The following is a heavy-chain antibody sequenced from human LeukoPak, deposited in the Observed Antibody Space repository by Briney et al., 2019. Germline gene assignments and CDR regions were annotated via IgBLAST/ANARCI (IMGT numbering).Heavy chain of an antibody. D-gene: IGHD2-2*02. J-gene: IGHJ4*02. Sequence: GGSLRLSCAASGFTFSNAWMSWVRQAPGKGLEWVGRIKSKTDGGTTDYAAPVKGRFTISRDDSKNTLYLQMNSLKTEDTAVYYCTTAKGEYYCSSTSCYNMDYWGQGTLVTVSS. V-gene: IGHV3-15*01. CDR2: IKSKTDGGTT. CDR1: GFTFSNAW. CDR3: TTAKGEYYCSSTSCYNMDY.